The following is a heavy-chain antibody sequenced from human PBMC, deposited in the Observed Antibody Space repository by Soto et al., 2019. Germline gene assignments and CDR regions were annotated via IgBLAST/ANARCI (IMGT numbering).Heavy chain of an antibody. CDR3: VRQGIGNLHGLVDV. CDR2: VYYTGGT. J-gene: IGHJ6*02. V-gene: IGHV4-59*08. CDR1: SGPTSSHN. D-gene: IGHD1-1*01. Sequence: QVQLQQSGPGLVKPSETLSLTCSVSSGPTSSHNWGWIRQTPGRGLEWIGYVYYTGGTSYNPSLNSRVTISADTSTNHISLTLTSVTAADTAVYYCVRQGIGNLHGLVDVWGQGTTVRVSS.